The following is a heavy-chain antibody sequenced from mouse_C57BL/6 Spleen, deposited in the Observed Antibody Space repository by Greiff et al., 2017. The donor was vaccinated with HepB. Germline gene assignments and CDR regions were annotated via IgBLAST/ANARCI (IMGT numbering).Heavy chain of an antibody. Sequence: QVQLKQPGAELVMPGASVKLSCKASGYTFTSYWMHWVKQRPGQGLEWIGEIDPSDSYTNYNQKFKGKSTLTVDKSSSTAYMQLSSLTSEDSAVYYCARKGLWDGYYAMDYWGQGTSVTVSS. V-gene: IGHV1-69*01. CDR2: IDPSDSYT. CDR1: GYTFTSYW. CDR3: ARKGLWDGYYAMDY. D-gene: IGHD1-1*02. J-gene: IGHJ4*01.